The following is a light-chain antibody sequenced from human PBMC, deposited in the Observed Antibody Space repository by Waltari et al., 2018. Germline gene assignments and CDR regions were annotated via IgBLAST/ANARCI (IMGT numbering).Light chain of an antibody. CDR2: GAS. V-gene: IGKV3-15*01. Sequence: EVVMTQSPAMASVSPGERAALFCRASQSVKSNVAWYQQKPGQAPRLLLYGASTRATGVPVRFSGSGSGTEFTLTISSLQSEDFAVYYCHQYDNWPPTFGGGAKVEIK. CDR1: QSVKSN. J-gene: IGKJ4*01. CDR3: HQYDNWPPT.